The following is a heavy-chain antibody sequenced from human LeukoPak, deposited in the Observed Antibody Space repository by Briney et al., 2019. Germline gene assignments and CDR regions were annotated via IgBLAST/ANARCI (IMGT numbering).Heavy chain of an antibody. V-gene: IGHV3-66*01. CDR2: IYSGGST. CDR1: GFAVSSNY. CDR3: ARRADVGAADY. Sequence: GGSLRLSCAASGFAVSSNYMSWVRQAPGKGLEWVSVIYSGGSTYYADSVKGRFTISRDNSKNTLYLQMNSLRAEDTAVYYCARRADVGAADYWGQGTLVTVSS. J-gene: IGHJ4*02. D-gene: IGHD1-26*01.